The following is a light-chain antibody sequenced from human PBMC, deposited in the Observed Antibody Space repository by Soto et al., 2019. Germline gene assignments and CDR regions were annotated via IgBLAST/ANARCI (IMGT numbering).Light chain of an antibody. CDR1: SSDVGGYNY. Sequence: QSALTQPASVYGSPGQSITISCTGTSSDVGGYNYVSWYQQHPGKAPKLLIYDVSDRPAGVSNRFSGSKSGNTASLTISGLQAEDEADYYCSSYTSKNTRVFGGGTKVTVL. J-gene: IGLJ2*01. CDR2: DVS. CDR3: SSYTSKNTRV. V-gene: IGLV2-14*03.